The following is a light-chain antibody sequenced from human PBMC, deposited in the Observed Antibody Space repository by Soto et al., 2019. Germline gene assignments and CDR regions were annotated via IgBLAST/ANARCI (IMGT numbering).Light chain of an antibody. V-gene: IGKV3-20*01. Sequence: EIVLTQSPGTLSLSPGERATLSCRASQSVSSSYLAWYQQKPGQAPRLLIYGASSRATGIPDRFSGSGSGTDLPLTISRLEPEDFAVYYWQQYGSPFGPGTKVDIK. CDR3: QQYGSP. J-gene: IGKJ3*01. CDR1: QSVSSSY. CDR2: GAS.